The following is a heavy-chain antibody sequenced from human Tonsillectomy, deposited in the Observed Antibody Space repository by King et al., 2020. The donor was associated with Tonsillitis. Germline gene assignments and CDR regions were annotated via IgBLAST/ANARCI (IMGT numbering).Heavy chain of an antibody. J-gene: IGHJ4*02. CDR1: GGSISTNY. CDR2: IHYRENT. D-gene: IGHD1-26*01. V-gene: IGHV4-59*01. CDR3: AGGGGWLTDN. Sequence: QLQLQESGPGLVKPSETLSLTCTVSGGSISTNYWSWIRQPPGKGLEWIGNIHYRENTNYNSYLRSRVTMSMDTSKSQFSLRLTSVTAADTAVYFCAGGGGWLTDNWGQGTLVTVSS.